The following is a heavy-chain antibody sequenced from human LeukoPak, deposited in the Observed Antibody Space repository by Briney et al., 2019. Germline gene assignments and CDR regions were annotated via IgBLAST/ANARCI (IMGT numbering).Heavy chain of an antibody. CDR1: GYTFTSYY. V-gene: IGHV1-46*01. Sequence: ASVKVSCKASGYTFTSYYMHWVRQAPGQGLEWMGIINPSGGSTSYAQKFQGRVTMTRDTSTSTAYMELRSLRSDDTAVYYCAREVDNWNDYWGQGTLVTVSS. J-gene: IGHJ4*02. D-gene: IGHD1-20*01. CDR3: AREVDNWNDY. CDR2: INPSGGST.